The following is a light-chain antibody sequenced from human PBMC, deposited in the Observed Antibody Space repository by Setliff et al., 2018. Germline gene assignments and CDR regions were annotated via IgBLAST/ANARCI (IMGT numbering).Light chain of an antibody. V-gene: IGLV2-8*01. Sequence: LTQPPSASGSPGQSLIISCTGTSRDVGSSTFVSWYQQHPGKAPKLLIYEISKRPSGVPDRFSGSKSGNTASLTVSGLQAEDEADYYCSSYAGTNNPYVFGSGTKVTVL. CDR2: EIS. CDR3: SSYAGTNNPYV. J-gene: IGLJ1*01. CDR1: SRDVGSSTF.